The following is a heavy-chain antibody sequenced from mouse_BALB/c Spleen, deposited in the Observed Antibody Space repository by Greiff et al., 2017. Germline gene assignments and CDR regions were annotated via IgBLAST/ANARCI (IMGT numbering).Heavy chain of an antibody. D-gene: IGHD2-1*01. CDR3: ASYYGNYDAMDY. V-gene: IGHV1-69*02. J-gene: IGHJ4*01. CDR2: IDPSDSYT. Sequence: QVQLKESGAELVKPGASVKLSCKASGYTFTSYWMHWVKQRPGQGLEWIGEIDPSDSYTNYNQKFKGKATLTVDKSSSTAYMQLSSLTSEDSAVYYCASYYGNYDAMDYWGQGTSVTVSS. CDR1: GYTFTSYW.